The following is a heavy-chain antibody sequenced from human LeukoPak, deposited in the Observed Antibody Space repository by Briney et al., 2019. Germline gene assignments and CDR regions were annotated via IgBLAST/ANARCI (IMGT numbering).Heavy chain of an antibody. CDR3: ARAVAGLIDH. V-gene: IGHV4-39*07. CDR1: GGSISSGSYY. CDR2: INHSGST. Sequence: SQTLSLTCTVSGGSISSGSYYWSWIRQPPGKGLEWIGEINHSGSTNYNPSLKSRVTISVDTSKNQFSLKLSSVTAADTAVYYCARAVAGLIDHWGQGTLVTVSS. D-gene: IGHD6-19*01. J-gene: IGHJ4*02.